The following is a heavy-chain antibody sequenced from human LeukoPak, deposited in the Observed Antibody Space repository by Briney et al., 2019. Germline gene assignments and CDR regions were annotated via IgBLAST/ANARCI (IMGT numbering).Heavy chain of an antibody. CDR3: ARDRGGYCSGGSCYVPSSGAFDI. V-gene: IGHV4-59*01. J-gene: IGHJ3*02. CDR1: GGSFSSYY. D-gene: IGHD2-15*01. Sequence: SETLSLTCAVYGGSFSSYYWSWIRQPPGKGLEWIGYIYYSGSTNYNPSLKSRVTISVDTSKNQFSLKLSSVTAADTAVYYCARDRGGYCSGGSCYVPSSGAFDIWGQGTMVTVSS. CDR2: IYYSGST.